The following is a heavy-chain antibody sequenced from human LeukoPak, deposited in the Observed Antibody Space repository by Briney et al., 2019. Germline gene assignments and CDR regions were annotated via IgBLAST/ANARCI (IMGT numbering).Heavy chain of an antibody. J-gene: IGHJ5*02. D-gene: IGHD2-21*02. CDR1: GYTFTSYY. V-gene: IGHV1-46*01. CDR2: INPSGDST. Sequence: GASVKVSCKASGYTFTSYYMHWVRQAPGQGLEWMGIINPSGDSTSYAQKFQGRVTMTRDTSTSTVYMELSSLRSEDTAVYYCARGEPLAYCGGDCYAPMYNWFDPWGQGTLVTVSS. CDR3: ARGEPLAYCGGDCYAPMYNWFDP.